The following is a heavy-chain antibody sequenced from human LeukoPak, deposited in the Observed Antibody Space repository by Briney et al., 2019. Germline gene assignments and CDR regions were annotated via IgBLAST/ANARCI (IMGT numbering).Heavy chain of an antibody. Sequence: PSETLSLTCTVSGGSISSSSYYWGWIRQPPGQGLEWIGSIYYSGSTYYNPSLKSRVTISVDTSKNPFSLKLSSDTAADTAEYYCARQGSNWNCLDYWGQGTLVTVSS. CDR1: GGSISSSSYY. V-gene: IGHV4-39*01. D-gene: IGHD1-20*01. CDR2: IYYSGST. J-gene: IGHJ4*02. CDR3: ARQGSNWNCLDY.